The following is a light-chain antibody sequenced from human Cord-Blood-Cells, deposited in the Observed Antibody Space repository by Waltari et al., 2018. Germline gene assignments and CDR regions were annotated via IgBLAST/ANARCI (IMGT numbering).Light chain of an antibody. CDR1: RSDVGGYNY. Sequence: HSALTQPAPGSGSPRQSITISCPGTRSDVGGYNYVSWYQQHPGKAPKLMIYDVSNRPSGVSNRFSGSKSGNTASLTISGLQAEDEADYYCSSYTSSSTRVFGGGTKLTVL. CDR2: DVS. CDR3: SSYTSSSTRV. J-gene: IGLJ3*02. V-gene: IGLV2-14*01.